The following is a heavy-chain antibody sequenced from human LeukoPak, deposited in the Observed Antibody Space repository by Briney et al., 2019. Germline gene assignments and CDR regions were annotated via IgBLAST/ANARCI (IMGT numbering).Heavy chain of an antibody. CDR3: SIVARGVDY. CDR1: GGFFSGYY. Sequence: PSETLSLTCAVYGGFFSGYYWSWIRQPPGKGLVWIGELNHRWSTNYNPSLKSRVTISVDTAKNQFSLKLSSVTAADTAVYYCSIVARGVDYWGQGTLVTVSS. CDR2: LNHRWST. D-gene: IGHD6-6*01. V-gene: IGHV4-34*01. J-gene: IGHJ4*02.